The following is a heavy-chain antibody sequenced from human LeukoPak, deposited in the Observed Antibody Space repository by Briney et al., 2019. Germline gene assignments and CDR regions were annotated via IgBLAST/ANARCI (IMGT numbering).Heavy chain of an antibody. CDR1: GGSISSGSYY. Sequence: PSETLSLTCTVSGGSISSGSYYWSWIRQPAGKGLEWIGRIYTSGSTNYNPSLKSRVTISVDTSKNQFSLKLSSVTAADTAVYYCASSILKKQWLVLAPLDYWGQGTLVTVSS. CDR3: ASSILKKQWLVLAPLDY. J-gene: IGHJ4*02. D-gene: IGHD6-19*01. CDR2: IYTSGST. V-gene: IGHV4-61*02.